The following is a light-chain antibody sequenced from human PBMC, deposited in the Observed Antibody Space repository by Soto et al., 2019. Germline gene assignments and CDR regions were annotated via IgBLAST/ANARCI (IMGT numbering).Light chain of an antibody. J-gene: IGKJ4*01. CDR1: QSVSSSY. CDR2: GAS. CDR3: QQYNNWHPLT. Sequence: EIVLTQSPCTLSLSTGERATLSCRASQSVSSSYLAWYQQKPGQAPRLLIYGASSRATGIPARFSGSGSGTEFTLTISSLQSKDFAVYYCQQYNNWHPLTFGGGTKVDIK. V-gene: IGKV3D-15*01.